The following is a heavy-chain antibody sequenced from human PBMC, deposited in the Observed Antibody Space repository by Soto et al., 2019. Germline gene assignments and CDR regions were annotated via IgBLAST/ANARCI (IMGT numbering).Heavy chain of an antibody. D-gene: IGHD6-13*01. CDR3: ASLNTPDSSNWYGGRDYYYGMDV. V-gene: IGHV4-59*01. CDR2: IYYSGST. Sequence: SETLSLTCTVSGGSISSYYWSWIRQPPGKGLEWIGYIYYSGSTNYNPSLKSRVTISVDTSKNQFSLKLSSVTAADTAVYYCASLNTPDSSNWYGGRDYYYGMDVWGQGTMVTVSS. CDR1: GGSISSYY. J-gene: IGHJ6*02.